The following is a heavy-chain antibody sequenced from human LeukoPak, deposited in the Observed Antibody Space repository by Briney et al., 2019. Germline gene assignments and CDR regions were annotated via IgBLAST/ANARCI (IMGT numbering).Heavy chain of an antibody. J-gene: IGHJ5*02. V-gene: IGHV3-7*01. D-gene: IGHD5-18*01. CDR1: GFTLCSVW. CDR3: ARDLTWIQPRKGFDP. Sequence: GGSLRLSCAASGFTLCSVWMRWARQAQGKGLEWVPNLKQDGSEKYYVDSVKGRFTISRDNAKNSLYLQMNSLRAEDTAVYYCARDLTWIQPRKGFDPWGQGTLVTVSS. CDR2: LKQDGSEK.